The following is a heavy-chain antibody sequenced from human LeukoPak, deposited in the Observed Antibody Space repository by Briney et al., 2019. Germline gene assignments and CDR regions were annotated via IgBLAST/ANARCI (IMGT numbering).Heavy chain of an antibody. CDR2: ISSSGGTI. J-gene: IGHJ4*02. D-gene: IGHD6-13*01. CDR1: GFTFSSYA. CDR3: ARSGQHLFDF. V-gene: IGHV3-48*03. Sequence: GGSLRLSCSASGFTFSSYAMNWVRQAPGKGLEWVSYISSSGGTISYADSVKGRFTISRDNAKNSLYLQMNSLRAEDTAIYYCARSGQHLFDFWGQGTLVTVSS.